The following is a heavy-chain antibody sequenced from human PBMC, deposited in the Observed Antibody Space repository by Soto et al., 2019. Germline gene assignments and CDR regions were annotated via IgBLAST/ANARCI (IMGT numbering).Heavy chain of an antibody. D-gene: IGHD1-1*01. Sequence: SETLSLTCTVSGGSISSYYWSWIRQPPGKGLEWIGYIYYSGSTNYNPSLKSRVTISVDTSKNQFSLKLSSVTAADTAVYYCARLEGPDGWFDPWGQGTLVTVSS. V-gene: IGHV4-59*08. CDR2: IYYSGST. J-gene: IGHJ5*02. CDR1: GGSISSYY. CDR3: ARLEGPDGWFDP.